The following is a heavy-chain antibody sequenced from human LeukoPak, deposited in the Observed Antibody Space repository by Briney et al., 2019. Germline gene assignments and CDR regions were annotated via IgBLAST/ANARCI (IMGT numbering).Heavy chain of an antibody. J-gene: IGHJ4*02. CDR2: IKGDGSEK. CDR1: GFTFSSYW. Sequence: GGSLRLSCVASGFTFSSYWMSWVRQAPGKGLEWVANIKGDGSEKFYVDSVKGRFTISRDNAKNSLYLQMNSLRAEDTAVYYCAKVIGVAVGPLVYWGQETLVTVSS. V-gene: IGHV3-7*01. D-gene: IGHD6-19*01. CDR3: AKVIGVAVGPLVY.